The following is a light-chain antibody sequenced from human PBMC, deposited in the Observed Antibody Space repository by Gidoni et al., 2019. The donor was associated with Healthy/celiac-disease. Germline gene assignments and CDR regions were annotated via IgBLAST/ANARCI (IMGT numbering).Light chain of an antibody. CDR3: QQYNNWPPYT. V-gene: IGKV3-15*01. CDR1: QSVSSN. Sequence: EIVMTHSPATLSVSPGERATLSCRASQSVSSNLAWYQQKPGQAPRLLIYGASTRATGIPARFSGSGSGTECTLTISSLQSEDVAVYYCQQYNNWPPYTFGQXTKLEIK. CDR2: GAS. J-gene: IGKJ2*01.